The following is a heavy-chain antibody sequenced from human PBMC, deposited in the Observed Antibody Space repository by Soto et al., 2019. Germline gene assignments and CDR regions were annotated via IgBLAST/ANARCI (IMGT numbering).Heavy chain of an antibody. D-gene: IGHD2-15*01. CDR3: ASSLSEYCSGGSCYFVWLDY. J-gene: IGHJ4*02. Sequence: PSETLSLTCTVSGGSIRDSDWTWIRQPPGKGLEWIGYIYYSGSTNYNPSLKSRVTISVDTSKNQFSLKLSSVTAADTAVYYCASSLSEYCSGGSCYFVWLDYWGQGTLVTVSS. CDR2: IYYSGST. CDR1: GGSIRDSD. V-gene: IGHV4-59*01.